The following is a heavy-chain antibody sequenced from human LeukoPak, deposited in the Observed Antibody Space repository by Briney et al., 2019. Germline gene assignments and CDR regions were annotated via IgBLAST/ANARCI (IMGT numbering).Heavy chain of an antibody. CDR3: ARLRYNWILPGPDAFDI. CDR2: IYYSGST. Sequence: SETLSLTCTVSGGSISSYYWGWIRQPPGKGLEWIGSIYYSGSTYYNPSLKSRVTISVDTSKNQFSLKLSSVTAADTAVYYCARLRYNWILPGPDAFDIWGQATMVTVSS. CDR1: GGSISSYY. J-gene: IGHJ3*02. V-gene: IGHV4-39*01. D-gene: IGHD1-1*01.